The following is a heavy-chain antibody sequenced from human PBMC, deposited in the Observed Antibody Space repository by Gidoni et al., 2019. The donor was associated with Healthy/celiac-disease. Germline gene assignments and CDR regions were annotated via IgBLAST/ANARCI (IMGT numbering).Heavy chain of an antibody. CDR3: ARGPGIAAAGISYYYYGMDV. CDR2: IYTSGST. Sequence: QVQLQESGPGMVTPAQSLSLTCTVSGGPINSGCYDWRWIRQPAGKGLEWIGRIYTSGSTNYNPSRKGRVTISVDTSKNQFSLKLSSVTAADTAVYYCARGPGIAAAGISYYYYGMDVWGQGTTVTVSS. V-gene: IGHV4-61*02. J-gene: IGHJ6*02. CDR1: GGPINSGCYD. D-gene: IGHD6-13*01.